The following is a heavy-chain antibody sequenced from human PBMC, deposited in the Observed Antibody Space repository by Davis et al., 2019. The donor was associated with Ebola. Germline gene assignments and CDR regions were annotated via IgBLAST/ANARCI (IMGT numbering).Heavy chain of an antibody. Sequence: GESLKISCAASGFMFSTYGMHWVRQAPGKGLEWVGFIRDDGSNKYYADSVKGRFTISRDNAKNTLYLQMNSLRAEDTALYFCAKDKTTVTQYWYLDLWGRGTLVTVSS. CDR3: AKDKTTVTQYWYLDL. CDR1: GFMFSTYG. D-gene: IGHD4-17*01. J-gene: IGHJ2*01. CDR2: IRDDGSNK. V-gene: IGHV3-30*02.